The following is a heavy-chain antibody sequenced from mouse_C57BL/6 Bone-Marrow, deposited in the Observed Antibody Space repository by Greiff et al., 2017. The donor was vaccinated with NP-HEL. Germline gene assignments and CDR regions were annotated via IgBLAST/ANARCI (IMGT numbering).Heavy chain of an antibody. CDR3: ARGRGNLFYYAMDY. Sequence: QVQLQQPGAELVKPGASVKLSCKASGYTFTSYWMHWVKQRPGQGLEWIGMIHPNSGSTNYNEKFKSKATLTVDKSSSTAYMQLSSLTSEDSAVYYCARGRGNLFYYAMDYWGQGTSVTVSS. D-gene: IGHD2-1*01. V-gene: IGHV1-64*01. CDR1: GYTFTSYW. J-gene: IGHJ4*01. CDR2: IHPNSGST.